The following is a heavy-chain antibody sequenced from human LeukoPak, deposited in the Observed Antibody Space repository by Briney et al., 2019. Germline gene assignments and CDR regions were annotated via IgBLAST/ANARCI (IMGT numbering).Heavy chain of an antibody. V-gene: IGHV3-23*01. D-gene: IGHD3-10*01. CDR3: AADGLLWFGEVDPQFDY. J-gene: IGHJ4*02. CDR2: ISCSGGST. Sequence: ASVTLRLSCAASGFSFSGFGRSWLRQAPGKGLEWVAGISCSGGSTYYTYSVKGRFTTAKDNSKKNLSLQRNRLTADETAVYYCAADGLLWFGEVDPQFDYWGQGALVIVSS. CDR1: GFSFSGFG.